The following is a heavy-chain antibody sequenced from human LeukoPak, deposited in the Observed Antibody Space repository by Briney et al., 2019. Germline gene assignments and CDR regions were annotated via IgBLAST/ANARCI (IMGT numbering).Heavy chain of an antibody. D-gene: IGHD1-26*01. CDR2: SRNKANSYTT. V-gene: IGHV3-72*01. CDR3: TRASLSGSYFFY. J-gene: IGHJ4*02. Sequence: GGSLRLSCVASGFTFSDHYMDWVRQTPGMGLEWVGRSRNKANSYTTEYAASVKGRFSISRDDSKNSLFLQMNSLKTDDTAVYYCTRASLSGSYFFYWGQGALVTVSS. CDR1: GFTFSDHY.